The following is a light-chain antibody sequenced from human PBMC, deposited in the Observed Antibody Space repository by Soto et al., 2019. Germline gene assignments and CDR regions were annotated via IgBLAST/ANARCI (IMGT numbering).Light chain of an antibody. J-gene: IGLJ1*01. Sequence: QSALTQPPSASGSPGQSVTISCTGTSSDIGGYNSVSWYQQHPGKAPQLMIYAVSNRPSGVSNRFSASKSGNTASLFISGLQAEDEADYYCSSYTSDSSYVFGSGTKLTVL. CDR2: AVS. CDR1: SSDIGGYNS. CDR3: SSYTSDSSYV. V-gene: IGLV2-14*01.